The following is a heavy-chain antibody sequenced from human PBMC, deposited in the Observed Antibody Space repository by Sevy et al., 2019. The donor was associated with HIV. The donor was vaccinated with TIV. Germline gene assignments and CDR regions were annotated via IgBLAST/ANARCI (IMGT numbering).Heavy chain of an antibody. J-gene: IGHJ4*02. Sequence: GGSLRLSCEASGFTFSKYSMSWFRQAPGKGLEWVSTFSFGCGRINYADSVKSRFTISRDDSKNTLYLQMNSLRAEDTAVYYCAREGCTKPHDYWGQGTLVTVSS. CDR3: AREGCTKPHDY. V-gene: IGHV3-23*01. CDR1: GFTFSKYS. CDR2: FSFGCGRI. D-gene: IGHD2-8*01.